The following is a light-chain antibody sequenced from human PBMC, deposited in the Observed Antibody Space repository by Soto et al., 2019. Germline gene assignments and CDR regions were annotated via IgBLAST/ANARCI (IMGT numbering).Light chain of an antibody. Sequence: VTQAPGPGSCSPVRTAILSCRASQSVSSSYLPWDQQKPGQAPRLLIYGASSRATGIPDRFSGGGSGTDFTLTISRLEPEDSAIYYCQQRNIGPPVTFGQGTRLE. CDR1: QSVSSSY. CDR2: GAS. V-gene: IGKV3D-20*02. CDR3: QQRNIGPPVT. J-gene: IGKJ5*01.